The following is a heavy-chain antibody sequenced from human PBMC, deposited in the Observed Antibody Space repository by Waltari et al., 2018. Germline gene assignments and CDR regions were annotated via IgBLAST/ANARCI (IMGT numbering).Heavy chain of an antibody. J-gene: IGHJ3*02. V-gene: IGHV4-59*11. Sequence: QVQLQESGPGLVKPSETLSLTCTVSGGSISSHYWSWIRQPPGKGLEWIGYIYYSGSTNYNPARKSRVTISVDTSKNHFSLKLSSVTAADTAVYYCARDGGVPAALDAFDIWGQGTMVTVSS. D-gene: IGHD2-2*01. CDR2: IYYSGST. CDR3: ARDGGVPAALDAFDI. CDR1: GGSISSHY.